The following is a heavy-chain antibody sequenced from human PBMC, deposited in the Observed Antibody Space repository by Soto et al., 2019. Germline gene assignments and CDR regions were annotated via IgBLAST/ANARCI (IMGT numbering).Heavy chain of an antibody. V-gene: IGHV1-69*01. D-gene: IGHD3-9*01. Sequence: QVQLVQSGAEVKKPGSSVRVSCKVSGNSFRNYGITWVRQSPGQGLEWMGGIMPVFGTAVYAQKFQGRVTRRGDELTTTASMELSSLSSDDTAIYFCARARDYDLLTAREYALDVWGQGTTVTV. CDR3: ARARDYDLLTAREYALDV. CDR2: IMPVFGTA. J-gene: IGHJ6*02. CDR1: GNSFRNYG.